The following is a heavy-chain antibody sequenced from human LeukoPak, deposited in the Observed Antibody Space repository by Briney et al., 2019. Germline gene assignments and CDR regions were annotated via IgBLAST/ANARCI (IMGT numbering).Heavy chain of an antibody. CDR1: GGSISSYY. Sequence: PSETLSLTCTVSGGSISSYYWSWIRQPPGKGLEWIGYISYSGSTNYNPSLKSRVTISVDTSKNQFSLKLSSVTAADTAVYYCARGLSLVGATNDYWGQGTLVTVSS. CDR2: ISYSGST. CDR3: ARGLSLVGATNDY. J-gene: IGHJ4*02. D-gene: IGHD1-26*01. V-gene: IGHV4-59*08.